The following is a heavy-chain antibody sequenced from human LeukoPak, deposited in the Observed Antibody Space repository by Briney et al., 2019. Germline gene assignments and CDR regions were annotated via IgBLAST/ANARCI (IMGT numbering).Heavy chain of an antibody. V-gene: IGHV1-69*05. CDR3: ARGGYGDYKFLFDX. Sequence: GASVKVSCKASGGTFSSYAISWVRQAPGQGLEWMGGIIPIFGTANYAQKFQGRVTITTDESTSTAYMELSSLRSEDTAVYYCARGGYGDYKFLFDXWGQGXLVTV. CDR2: IIPIFGTA. J-gene: IGHJ4*02. CDR1: GGTFSSYA. D-gene: IGHD4-17*01.